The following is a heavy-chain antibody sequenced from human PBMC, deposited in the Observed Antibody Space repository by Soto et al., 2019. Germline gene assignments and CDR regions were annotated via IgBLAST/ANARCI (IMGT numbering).Heavy chain of an antibody. J-gene: IGHJ5*02. CDR2: ISGDVSSA. Sequence: EVQLVQSGGGLVQPGGSLRLSCAATGFTFSDYWMHWVRQAPGKGLVCVSRISGDVSSAEYADSVKGRFTISRDNARNTVYLQMNNLRAEDTAVYFCIRGSTPTSPSAGGYTWFDPWGQGTLVTVSS. V-gene: IGHV3-74*03. D-gene: IGHD3-16*02. CDR3: IRGSTPTSPSAGGYTWFDP. CDR1: GFTFSDYW.